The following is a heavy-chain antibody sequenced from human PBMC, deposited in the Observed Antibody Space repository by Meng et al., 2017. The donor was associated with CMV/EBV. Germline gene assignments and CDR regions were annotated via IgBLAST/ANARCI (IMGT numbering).Heavy chain of an antibody. Sequence: GESLKISCAASGFTFSSYSMNWVRQAPGKGLEWVSSISSSSSYIYYADSVKGRFTISRDNAKNSLYLQMNSLRAEDTAVYYWARRYNWNDGSWGIVVGEDWTPTNYYYYGMDVWGQGTTVTVSS. CDR2: ISSSSSYI. V-gene: IGHV3-21*01. CDR3: ARRYNWNDGSWGIVVGEDWTPTNYYYYGMDV. CDR1: GFTFSSYS. D-gene: IGHD1-1*01. J-gene: IGHJ6*02.